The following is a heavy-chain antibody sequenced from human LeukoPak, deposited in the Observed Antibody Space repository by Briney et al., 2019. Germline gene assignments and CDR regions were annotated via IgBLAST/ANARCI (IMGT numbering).Heavy chain of an antibody. V-gene: IGHV3-23*01. Sequence: GGSLRLSCAASGFTFSSYAMSWVRQAPGKGLEWISAISGSGGSTYYADSVKGRFTISRDNSKNTLYLQMNSLRAEDTAVYYCAKDPPSGYCSSTSCYDYWGQGTLVTVSS. J-gene: IGHJ4*02. CDR2: ISGSGGST. CDR1: GFTFSSYA. CDR3: AKDPPSGYCSSTSCYDY. D-gene: IGHD2-2*01.